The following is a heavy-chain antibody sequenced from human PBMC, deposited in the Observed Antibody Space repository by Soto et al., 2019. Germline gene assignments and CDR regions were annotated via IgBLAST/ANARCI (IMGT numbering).Heavy chain of an antibody. V-gene: IGHV1-58*02. CDR3: AANYDFWSGPVEGDAFDI. Sequence: ASVKVSCKASGFTFTSSAMQWVRQARGQRLEWIGWIVVGSGNTNYAQKFQERVTITRDMSTSTAYMELSSLRSEDTAVYYCAANYDFWSGPVEGDAFDIWGQGTMVTVSS. CDR1: GFTFTSSA. J-gene: IGHJ3*02. D-gene: IGHD3-3*01. CDR2: IVVGSGNT.